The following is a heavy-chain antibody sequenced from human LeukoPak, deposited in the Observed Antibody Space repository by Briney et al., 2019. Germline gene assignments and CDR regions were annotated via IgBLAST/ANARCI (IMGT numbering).Heavy chain of an antibody. J-gene: IGHJ1*01. D-gene: IGHD2-21*02. CDR1: GYTFTGYY. V-gene: IGHV1-2*02. CDR2: XXXXXXGT. CDR3: ARASNCGGDCYSMFSLFFQH. Sequence: ASVKVSCKASGYTFTGYYMHWXRQAPGQGLEWMGWXXXXXXGTNYAQKFQGRVTMTRDTSISTAYMELSRLRSDDTAVYYCARASNCGGDCYSMFSLFFQHWGQGTLVTVSS.